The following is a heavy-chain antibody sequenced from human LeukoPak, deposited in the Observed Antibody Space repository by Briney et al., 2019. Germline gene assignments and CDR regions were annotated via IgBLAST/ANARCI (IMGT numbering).Heavy chain of an antibody. D-gene: IGHD3-22*01. Sequence: PGGSLRLSCAASGFTFSSYEMNWVRQAPGKGLEWVSYISSSGSTIYYADSVKGRFTISRDNAKNTLYLQMNSLRAEDTAVYYCARRGDSSGYYYNWGQGTLVTVSS. CDR2: ISSSGSTI. CDR1: GFTFSSYE. J-gene: IGHJ4*02. V-gene: IGHV3-48*03. CDR3: ARRGDSSGYYYN.